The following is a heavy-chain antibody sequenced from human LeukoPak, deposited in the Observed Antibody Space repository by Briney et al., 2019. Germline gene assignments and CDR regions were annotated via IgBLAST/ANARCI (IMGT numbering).Heavy chain of an antibody. CDR3: ARRPGYSSSWYFDY. Sequence: HGESLKISCKGSGYSFTNYWIGWVRQMPGKGLEWMGMIHSGDSDTRYSPSFQGQVTISVDKSSSIAYLQWSSLKASDTAMYYCARRPGYSSSWYFDYWGQGTLVTVSS. J-gene: IGHJ4*02. D-gene: IGHD6-13*01. CDR1: GYSFTNYW. CDR2: IHSGDSDT. V-gene: IGHV5-51*01.